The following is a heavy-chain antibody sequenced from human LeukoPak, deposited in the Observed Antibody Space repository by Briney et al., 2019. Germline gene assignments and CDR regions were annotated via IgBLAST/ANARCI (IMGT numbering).Heavy chain of an antibody. CDR2: ISTYNGNT. CDR3: ARDSYTMAPGY. CDR1: GYSFIKNG. J-gene: IGHJ4*02. V-gene: IGHV1-18*01. Sequence: ASVKVSCKTCGYSFIKNGINCVPQAPAQGLEWMGWISTYNGNTEFAQNLQGRDTLTTDTSTSTAYMELRSLRSDDTAVYYCARDSYTMAPGYWGQGTLVIVSS. D-gene: IGHD3-10*01.